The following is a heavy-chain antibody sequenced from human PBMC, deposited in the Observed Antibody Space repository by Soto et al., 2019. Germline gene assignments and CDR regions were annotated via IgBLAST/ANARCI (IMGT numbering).Heavy chain of an antibody. V-gene: IGHV3-33*01. CDR1: GFTFSSYG. CDR3: ARDPSEYYYDSSGYSFDY. Sequence: QVQLVESGGGVVQPGRSLRLSCAASGFTFSSYGMHWVRQAPGKGLEWVAVIWYDGSNKYYADSVKGRFTISRDNSKNTLYLQMSSLRAEDTAVYYCARDPSEYYYDSSGYSFDYWGQGTLVTVSS. CDR2: IWYDGSNK. J-gene: IGHJ4*02. D-gene: IGHD3-22*01.